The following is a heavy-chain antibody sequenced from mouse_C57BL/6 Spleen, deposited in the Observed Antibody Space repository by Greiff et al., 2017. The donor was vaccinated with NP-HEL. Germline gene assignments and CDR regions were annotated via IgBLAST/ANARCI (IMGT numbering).Heavy chain of an antibody. D-gene: IGHD1-1*01. CDR2: INPNNGGT. CDR3: ARYYYGSSYTWFAY. Sequence: QLQQSGPELVKPGASVKMSCKASGYTFTDYNMHWVKQSHGKSLEWIGYINPNNGGTSYNQKFKGKATLTVNKSSSTAYMELRSLTSEDSAVYYCARYYYGSSYTWFAYWGQGTLVTVSA. V-gene: IGHV1-22*01. J-gene: IGHJ3*01. CDR1: GYTFTDYN.